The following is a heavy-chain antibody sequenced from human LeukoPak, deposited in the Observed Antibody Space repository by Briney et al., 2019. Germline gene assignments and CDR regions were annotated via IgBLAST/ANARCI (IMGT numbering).Heavy chain of an antibody. J-gene: IGHJ4*02. CDR1: GFTVSDNN. D-gene: IGHD3-16*01. CDR2: LHRDGSV. Sequence: GGSLRLSCAASGFTVSDNNMIWVRQAPGKGLEWVSTLHRDGSVRYADSVNGRFTISRDDSKNTLSLQMSSLRDEDTAVYYCVRVHGGGYWGQGTQVTVSS. V-gene: IGHV3-53*01. CDR3: VRVHGGGY.